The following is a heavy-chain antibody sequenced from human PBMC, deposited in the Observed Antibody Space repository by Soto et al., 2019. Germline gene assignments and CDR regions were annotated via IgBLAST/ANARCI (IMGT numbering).Heavy chain of an antibody. CDR1: GFTFSSYA. Sequence: GSLRLSCAASGFTFSSYAMSWVRQAPGKGLEWVSAISGSGGSTYYADSVRGRFTISRDNSKNTLYLQMNSLRAEDTAVYYCASRARYYYDSSPPRGWGQGTLVTVSS. V-gene: IGHV3-23*01. J-gene: IGHJ4*02. CDR2: ISGSGGST. D-gene: IGHD3-22*01. CDR3: ASRARYYYDSSPPRG.